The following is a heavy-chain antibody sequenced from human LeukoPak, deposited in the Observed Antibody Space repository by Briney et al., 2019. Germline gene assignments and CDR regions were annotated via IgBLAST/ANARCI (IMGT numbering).Heavy chain of an antibody. J-gene: IGHJ4*02. Sequence: GGSLRLSCAASGFTFSSYWMSWVRQAPGKGLGWVANIKQDGSEKYYVDSVKGRFTISRDNAKNSLYLQMNSLRAEDTAVYYCARVAAVAGTGYFDYWGQGTLVTVSS. CDR3: ARVAAVAGTGYFDY. V-gene: IGHV3-7*01. CDR2: IKQDGSEK. D-gene: IGHD6-19*01. CDR1: GFTFSSYW.